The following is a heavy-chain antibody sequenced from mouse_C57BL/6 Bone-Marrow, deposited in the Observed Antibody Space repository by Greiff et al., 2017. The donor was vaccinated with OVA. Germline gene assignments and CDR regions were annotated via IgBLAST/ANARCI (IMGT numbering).Heavy chain of an antibody. CDR2: IYPGGGYT. J-gene: IGHJ2*01. D-gene: IGHD2-1*01. V-gene: IGHV1-63*01. Sequence: QVQLKESGAELVRPGTSVKMSCKASGYTFTNYWIGWAKQRPGHGLEWIGDIYPGGGYTNYNEKFKGKATLTADKSSSTAYMQFSSLTSEDSAIYYCARGGAGNYHFDYWGQGTTLTVSS. CDR1: GYTFTNYW. CDR3: ARGGAGNYHFDY.